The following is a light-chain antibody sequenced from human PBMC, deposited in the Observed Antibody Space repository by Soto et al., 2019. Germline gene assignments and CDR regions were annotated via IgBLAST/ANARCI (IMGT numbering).Light chain of an antibody. CDR1: QSISVH. Sequence: DIQMTQSPSSLSASVGDTVTITCRASQSISVHLNWYQQKPGKVPKRLIYAASNLQSGVPSSFSGSGSETDFALTISSLQPEDFATYYCQQSYIPPYTFGQGTKLQIK. J-gene: IGKJ2*01. V-gene: IGKV1-39*01. CDR2: AAS. CDR3: QQSYIPPYT.